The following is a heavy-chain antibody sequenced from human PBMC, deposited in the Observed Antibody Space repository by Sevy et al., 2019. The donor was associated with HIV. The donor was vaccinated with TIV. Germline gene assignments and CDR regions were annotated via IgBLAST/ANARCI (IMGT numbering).Heavy chain of an antibody. D-gene: IGHD4-17*01. CDR1: GFTFSSYA. CDR3: AKEVRGDPTGAPFDY. CDR2: ISGSGGST. Sequence: GRSLRLSCAASGFTFSSYAMSWVRQAPGKGLEWVSAISGSGGSTYYADSVKGRFTISRDNSKNTLYLQMNSLRAEDTAVYYCAKEVRGDPTGAPFDYWGQGTLVTVSS. V-gene: IGHV3-23*01. J-gene: IGHJ4*02.